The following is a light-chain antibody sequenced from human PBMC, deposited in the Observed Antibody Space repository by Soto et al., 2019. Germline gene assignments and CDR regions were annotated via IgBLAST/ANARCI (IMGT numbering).Light chain of an antibody. Sequence: DIVMTQSPATLSVSPGERATLSCRASQSVSTNVAWYQQIPGQIPRLLIYAASTMATGIPVRFSGSGSGTEFTLTISSLQSEDFAVYYCHQYDDGPYTFGQGTKVEI. CDR3: HQYDDGPYT. V-gene: IGKV3-15*01. CDR2: AAS. J-gene: IGKJ2*01. CDR1: QSVSTN.